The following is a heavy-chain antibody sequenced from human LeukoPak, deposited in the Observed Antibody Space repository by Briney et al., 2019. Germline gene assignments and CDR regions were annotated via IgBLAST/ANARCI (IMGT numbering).Heavy chain of an antibody. CDR1: GGTFISYA. D-gene: IGHD6-6*01. J-gene: IGHJ5*02. Sequence: GASVKVSCKASGGTFISYAISWVRQAPGQGLEWMGGIIPIFGTANYAQKFQGRVTITAHKSTSTAYMELSSLRSEDTAVYYCARDGWEYSSSSAWFDPWGQGTLVTVSS. CDR3: ARDGWEYSSSSAWFDP. CDR2: IIPIFGTA. V-gene: IGHV1-69*06.